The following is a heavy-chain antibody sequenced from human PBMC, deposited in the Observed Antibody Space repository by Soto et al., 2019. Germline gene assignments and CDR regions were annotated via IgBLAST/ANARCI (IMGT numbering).Heavy chain of an antibody. CDR1: GFTFSGYS. CDR3: ARGWGMKQLVHYYYYGMDV. V-gene: IGHV3-21*01. CDR2: ISSSSSYI. D-gene: IGHD6-6*01. J-gene: IGHJ6*02. Sequence: GGSLRLSCAASGFTFSGYSMNWVRQAPGKGLEWVSSISSSSSYIYYADSVKGRFTISRDNAKNSLYLQMNSLRAEDTAVYYCARGWGMKQLVHYYYYGMDVWGQGTTVTVSS.